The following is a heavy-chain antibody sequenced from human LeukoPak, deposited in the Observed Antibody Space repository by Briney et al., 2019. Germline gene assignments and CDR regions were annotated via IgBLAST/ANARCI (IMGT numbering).Heavy chain of an antibody. CDR2: ISASSGTT. J-gene: IGHJ6*03. CDR1: GFTFSSYG. CDR3: ARVAEVGATGYYYYMDV. D-gene: IGHD1-26*01. V-gene: IGHV3-23*01. Sequence: PGGSLRLSCAASGFTFSSYGMHWVRQAPGKGLEWVSAISASSGTTYYADSVKGRFTISRDNSKNTLYLQMNSLRAEDTAVYYCARVAEVGATGYYYYMDVWGKGTTVTISS.